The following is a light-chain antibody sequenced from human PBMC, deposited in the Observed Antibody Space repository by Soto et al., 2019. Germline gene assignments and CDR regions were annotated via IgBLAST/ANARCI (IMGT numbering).Light chain of an antibody. V-gene: IGKV1-39*01. CDR1: QSIRSY. J-gene: IGKJ1*01. Sequence: DLQITQSPSSLSAYVRPRAPITFTSIQSIRSYLNWYQQKPGKAPKLLIYAASGLQTGVPSRFSGSGSGTDFTLSISSLQREDFATYYCQKSYITPPGTFGQGTKVDIK. CDR3: QKSYITPPGT. CDR2: AAS.